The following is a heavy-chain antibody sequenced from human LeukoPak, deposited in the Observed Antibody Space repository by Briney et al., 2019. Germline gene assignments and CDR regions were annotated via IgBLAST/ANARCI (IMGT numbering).Heavy chain of an antibody. CDR1: GFTFSNFG. V-gene: IGHV3-30*02. J-gene: IGHJ4*02. CDR2: VRPDGSSQ. Sequence: GGSLRLSCAASGFTFSNFGMHWVRQAPGKGLEWVAFVRPDGSSQYYADSVKGRFTISRDNSKNTLYLQMNSLRAEDTAFYYCAKDQAGTWGLDYWGQGTLVTVFS. D-gene: IGHD3-10*01. CDR3: AKDQAGTWGLDY.